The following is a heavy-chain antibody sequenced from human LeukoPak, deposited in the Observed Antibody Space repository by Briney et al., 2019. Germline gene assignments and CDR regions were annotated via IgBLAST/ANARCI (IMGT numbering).Heavy chain of an antibody. CDR1: GFTFSSYS. Sequence: PGGSLRLSCAASGFTFSSYSMNWVRQAPGKGLEWVSSISSSSSYIYYADSVKGRFTISGDNAKNSLYLQMNSLRAEDTAVYYCARKSGWYGRAYDYWGQGTLVTVSS. V-gene: IGHV3-21*01. J-gene: IGHJ4*02. D-gene: IGHD6-19*01. CDR3: ARKSGWYGRAYDY. CDR2: ISSSSSYI.